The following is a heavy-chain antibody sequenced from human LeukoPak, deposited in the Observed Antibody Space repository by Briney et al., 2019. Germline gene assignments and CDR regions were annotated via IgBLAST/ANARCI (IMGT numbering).Heavy chain of an antibody. CDR3: ARNGGRQQQLDY. D-gene: IGHD6-13*01. CDR1: GYSISSGYS. V-gene: IGHV4-38-2*01. CDR2: MYHSGSP. J-gene: IGHJ4*02. Sequence: PPETLSLTPAVSGYSISSGYSWGWIRQPPGKGLEGIGSMYHSGSPYYNPSLESRVTISVDTSKNQCSLKLSAVTAADTAVYYCARNGGRQQQLDYWGQGAVAAVSS.